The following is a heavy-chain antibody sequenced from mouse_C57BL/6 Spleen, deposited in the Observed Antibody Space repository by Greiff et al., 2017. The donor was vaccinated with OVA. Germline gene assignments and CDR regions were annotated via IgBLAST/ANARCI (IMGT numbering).Heavy chain of an antibody. CDR3: ARGTTVVATNYFDY. V-gene: IGHV5-16*01. D-gene: IGHD1-1*01. CDR1: GFTFSDYY. J-gene: IGHJ2*01. CDR2: INYDGSST. Sequence: EVQRVESEGGLVQPGSSMKLSCTASGFTFSDYYMAWVRQVPEKGLEWVANINYDGSSTYYLDSLKSRFIISRDNAKNSLYLQMSSLKSEDTATYYCARGTTVVATNYFDYWGQGTTLTVSS.